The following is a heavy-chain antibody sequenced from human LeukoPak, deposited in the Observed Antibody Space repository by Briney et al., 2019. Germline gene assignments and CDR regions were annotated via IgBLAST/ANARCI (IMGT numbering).Heavy chain of an antibody. Sequence: GSLRLSCAASGFTFSNAWMSWVRQAPGKGLEWVGRIYTSGSTNYNPSLKSRVTMSVDTSKNQFSLKLSSVTAADTAMYYCARVGGYYGAKFDYWGQGTLVTVSS. J-gene: IGHJ4*02. V-gene: IGHV4-59*10. CDR1: GFTFSNAW. D-gene: IGHD3-16*01. CDR3: ARVGGYYGAKFDY. CDR2: IYTSGST.